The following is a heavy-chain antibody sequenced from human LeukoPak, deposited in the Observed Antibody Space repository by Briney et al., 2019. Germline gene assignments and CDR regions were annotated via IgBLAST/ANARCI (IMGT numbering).Heavy chain of an antibody. CDR1: GGSISSYY. J-gene: IGHJ4*02. CDR2: IYYSGST. V-gene: IGHV4-59*01. Sequence: SETLSLTCTVSGGSISSYYWSWIRQPPGKGLEWIGYIYYSGSTNYNPSLKSRVTISVDTSKNQFSLKLSSVTAADTAVYYCARNFATHSGSYCPVWGQGTLVTVSS. CDR3: ARNFATHSGSYCPV. D-gene: IGHD1-26*01.